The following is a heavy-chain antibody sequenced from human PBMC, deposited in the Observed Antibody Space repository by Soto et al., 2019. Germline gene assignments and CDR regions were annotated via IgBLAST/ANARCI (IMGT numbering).Heavy chain of an antibody. V-gene: IGHV4-4*02. Sequence: SETLSLTCAVSGGSISSNNWWSWVRQPPGKGLEWIGEMYHSGSTNYNPSLKSRVTISVDKSKNQFSLKLSSVTASDSAMYYCARHIGAYYDNNGYPYFDYWGQGTRVTVSS. J-gene: IGHJ4*02. CDR2: MYHSGST. CDR3: ARHIGAYYDNNGYPYFDY. CDR1: GGSISSNNW. D-gene: IGHD3-22*01.